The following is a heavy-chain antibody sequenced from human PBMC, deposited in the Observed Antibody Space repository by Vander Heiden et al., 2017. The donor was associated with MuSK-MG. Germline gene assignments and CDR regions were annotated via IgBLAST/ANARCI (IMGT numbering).Heavy chain of an antibody. Sequence: EVQLVESGGVVVQPGGSLRLSCAASGFTFDDSAMHWVRQAPGKGLEWVSLISWDGGSTYYADSVKGRFTISRDNSKNSLYLQMNSLRAEDTALYYCAKDMTTVTRGSWYYYGMDVWGQGTTVTVSS. CDR1: GFTFDDSA. J-gene: IGHJ6*02. CDR2: ISWDGGST. D-gene: IGHD4-17*01. V-gene: IGHV3-43D*03. CDR3: AKDMTTVTRGSWYYYGMDV.